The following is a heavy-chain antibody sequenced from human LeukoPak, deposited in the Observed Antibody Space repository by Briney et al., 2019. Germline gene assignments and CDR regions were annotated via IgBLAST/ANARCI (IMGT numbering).Heavy chain of an antibody. CDR1: GFTFSSYG. CDR3: PKDEGVGSWGNTCGLVY. CDR2: IWYDGSNK. Sequence: GSSLRLSCEVSGFTFSSYGMNWVRQAPGKGLEWVAVIWYDGSNKYYGDSVKGRFTISRDNSKNTLYLQMNCLRDEDTAVYYCPKDEGVGSWGNTCGLVYWGLGTLVTVSS. D-gene: IGHD6-6*01. V-gene: IGHV3-33*03. J-gene: IGHJ4*02.